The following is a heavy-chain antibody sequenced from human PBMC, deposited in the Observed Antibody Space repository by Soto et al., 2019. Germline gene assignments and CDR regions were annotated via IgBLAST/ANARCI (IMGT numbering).Heavy chain of an antibody. J-gene: IGHJ4*02. D-gene: IGHD2-15*01. V-gene: IGHV3-74*01. Sequence: EVQLVESGGGLVQPGGSLRLSCAASGFTFSSYWMHWVRQAPGKGLVWVSRINSDGSSTSYADSVKGRFTISRDNAKNTLYLQMNSLRAEDTAVYSCARDLGAVAAFYTFDYWGQGTLVTVSS. CDR2: INSDGSST. CDR1: GFTFSSYW. CDR3: ARDLGAVAAFYTFDY.